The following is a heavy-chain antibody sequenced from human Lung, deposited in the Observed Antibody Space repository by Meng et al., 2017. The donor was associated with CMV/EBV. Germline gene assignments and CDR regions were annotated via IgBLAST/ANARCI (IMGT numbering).Heavy chain of an antibody. CDR3: AKDGLEDV. J-gene: IGHJ6*02. V-gene: IGHV3-30*02. D-gene: IGHD3-3*01. CDR1: GFTFSSYG. Sequence: GGSLRLSCAASGFTFSSYGMHWVRQAPGKGLGWVAVIRYDGSNKNYADSVKGRFTISRDNSKNTLYLQKNSLRAEDTAVYYCAKDGLEDVWGQGTTVTVSS. CDR2: IRYDGSNK.